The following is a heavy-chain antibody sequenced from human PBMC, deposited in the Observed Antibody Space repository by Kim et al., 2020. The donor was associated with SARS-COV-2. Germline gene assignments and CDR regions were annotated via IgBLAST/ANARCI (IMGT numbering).Heavy chain of an antibody. CDR1: GGSISSYY. D-gene: IGHD5-12*01. Sequence: SETLSLTCTVSGGSISSYYWSWIRQPPGKGLEWIGYIYYSGSTNYNPSLKSRVTISVDTSKNQFSLKLSSVTAADTAVYYCARARGEMATKFDYWGQGTLVTVSS. CDR2: IYYSGST. J-gene: IGHJ4*02. V-gene: IGHV4-59*13. CDR3: ARARGEMATKFDY.